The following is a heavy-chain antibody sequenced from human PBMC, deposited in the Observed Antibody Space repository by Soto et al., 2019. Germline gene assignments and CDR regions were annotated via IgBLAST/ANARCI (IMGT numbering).Heavy chain of an antibody. CDR3: AGDSTDGDFVDAFDV. Sequence: ESVGGLVQPGGSLRLSCAASGFSVSINYVNWVRQAPGKGLEWVSVIYSGGTTHYADSVKGRFTISRDTSMNTLYLQMNSLRVEDTAVYYCAGDSTDGDFVDAFDVWGQGTMVTVSS. J-gene: IGHJ3*01. D-gene: IGHD4-17*01. CDR2: IYSGGTT. V-gene: IGHV3-66*01. CDR1: GFSVSINY.